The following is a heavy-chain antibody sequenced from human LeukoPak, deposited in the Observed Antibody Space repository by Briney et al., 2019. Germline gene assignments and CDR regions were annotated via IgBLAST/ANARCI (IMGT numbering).Heavy chain of an antibody. Sequence: ASVRVSCKASGYTFTSYYMHWVRQAPGQGLEWMGIINPSGGSTSYAQKFQGRVTMTRDTSTSTVYMELSSLRSEDTAVYYCARDHPDSSGWYVEYNWFDPWGQGTLVTVSS. D-gene: IGHD6-19*01. J-gene: IGHJ5*02. CDR2: INPSGGST. CDR3: ARDHPDSSGWYVEYNWFDP. CDR1: GYTFTSYY. V-gene: IGHV1-46*01.